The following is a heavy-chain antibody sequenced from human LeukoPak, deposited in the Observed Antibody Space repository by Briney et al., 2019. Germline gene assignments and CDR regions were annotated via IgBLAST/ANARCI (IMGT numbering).Heavy chain of an antibody. J-gene: IGHJ5*02. D-gene: IGHD3-9*01. CDR3: ARRNYDILTGYLYNWFDP. Sequence: GESLKISCKGSGYSFTSYWIGWVRQMPGKGLEWMGIIYPGDSDTRYSPSFQGQVTTSADKSISTAYLQWSSLKASDTAMYYCARRNYDILTGYLYNWFDPWGQGTLVTVSS. CDR1: GYSFTSYW. V-gene: IGHV5-51*01. CDR2: IYPGDSDT.